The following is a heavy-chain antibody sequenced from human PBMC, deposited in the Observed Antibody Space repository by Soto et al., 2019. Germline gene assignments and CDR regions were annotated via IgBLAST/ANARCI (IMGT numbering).Heavy chain of an antibody. CDR3: ASPPHTLRLRYFDWLLPYFQH. CDR2: INHSGST. J-gene: IGHJ1*01. D-gene: IGHD3-9*01. V-gene: IGHV4-34*01. CDR1: GGSFSGYY. Sequence: PSETLSLTCAVYGGSFSGYYWSWIRQPPGKGLEWIGEINHSGSTNYNPSLKSRVTISVDTSKNQFSLKLSSVTAADTAVYYCASPPHTLRLRYFDWLLPYFQHWGQGTLVTVST.